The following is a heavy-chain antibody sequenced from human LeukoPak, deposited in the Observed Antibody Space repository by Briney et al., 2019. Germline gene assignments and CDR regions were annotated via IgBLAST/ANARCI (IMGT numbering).Heavy chain of an antibody. V-gene: IGHV3-23*01. CDR2: ITSSGDGT. CDR3: AKDRPNYYGSNGHYYRRDGDY. D-gene: IGHD3-22*01. CDR1: GFTFSIYA. Sequence: GGSLRLSCAASGFTFSIYAVSWVRQAPGKGLQWVSSITSSGDGTYYADSVKGRFTISRDNSENMLYLQMNSLRVEDTAVYFCAKDRPNYYGSNGHYYRRDGDYWGQGTLVTVSS. J-gene: IGHJ4*02.